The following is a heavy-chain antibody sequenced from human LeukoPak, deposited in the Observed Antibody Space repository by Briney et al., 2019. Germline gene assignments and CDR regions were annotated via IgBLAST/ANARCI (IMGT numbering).Heavy chain of an antibody. Sequence: GGSLRLSCAASGFTFSSYAMSWVRQAPGKGLEWVSAISGSGGSTYYADSVKGRFTISRDNSKNTLYLQMNSLRAEDTAVYYCAKDLSVLLWFGELLLDYWGQGTLVTVSS. CDR1: GFTFSSYA. V-gene: IGHV3-23*01. D-gene: IGHD3-10*01. CDR3: AKDLSVLLWFGELLLDY. J-gene: IGHJ4*02. CDR2: ISGSGGST.